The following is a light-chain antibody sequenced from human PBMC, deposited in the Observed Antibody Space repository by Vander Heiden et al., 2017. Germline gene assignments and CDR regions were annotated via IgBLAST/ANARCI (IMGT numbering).Light chain of an antibody. CDR3: AAWDDSLHVV. CDR2: RNK. Sequence: QSVLTQPPSASGTPGQRVTISCSGSSSNIGSNYVYWYQQLPGTAPKLLIYRNKQRPSGVPDRFSGSKSGTSASLAISGLRSEDEADYYCAAWDDSLHVVFGGGTKLTVL. J-gene: IGLJ2*01. CDR1: SSNIGSNY. V-gene: IGLV1-47*01.